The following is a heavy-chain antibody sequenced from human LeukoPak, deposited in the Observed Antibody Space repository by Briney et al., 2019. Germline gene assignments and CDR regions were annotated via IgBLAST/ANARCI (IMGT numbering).Heavy chain of an antibody. D-gene: IGHD2-21*02. V-gene: IGHV4-34*01. Sequence: SETLSLTCAVYGGSFSGYYWSWIRQSPGKGLEWIGEINHSGSTNYNPSLKSRVTISVDTSKNQFSLKLSSVTAADTAVYYCARQLAYCGGDCYFPDYWGQGTLVTVSS. CDR1: GGSFSGYY. CDR3: ARQLAYCGGDCYFPDY. CDR2: INHSGST. J-gene: IGHJ4*02.